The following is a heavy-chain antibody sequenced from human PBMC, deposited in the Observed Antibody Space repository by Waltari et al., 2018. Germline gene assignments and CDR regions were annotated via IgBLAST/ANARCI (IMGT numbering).Heavy chain of an antibody. Sequence: QVQLVQSGAEVKKPGASVKVSCKASGYTFTGYYMHWVRQAPGQGLEWMGWINPNRGGTNYAQKLQGRVTMTRDTSISTAYMELSRLRSDDTAVYYCARAPMIVVVITEVWFDPWGQGTLVTVSS. V-gene: IGHV1-2*02. CDR2: INPNRGGT. J-gene: IGHJ5*02. CDR3: ARAPMIVVVITEVWFDP. CDR1: GYTFTGYY. D-gene: IGHD3-22*01.